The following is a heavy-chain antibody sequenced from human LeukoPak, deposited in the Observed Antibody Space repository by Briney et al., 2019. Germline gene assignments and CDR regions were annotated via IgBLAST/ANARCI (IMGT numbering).Heavy chain of an antibody. CDR3: ARDAVSGSYSTHWFDP. J-gene: IGHJ5*02. CDR1: GFTFSSYA. Sequence: GRSLRLSCAASGFTFSSYAMHWVRQAPGKGLEWMAVISYDGSNKYYADSVKGRFTISRDNSKNTLYLQMNSLRAEDTAVYYCARDAVSGSYSTHWFDPWGQGTLVTVSS. V-gene: IGHV3-30-3*01. CDR2: ISYDGSNK. D-gene: IGHD1-26*01.